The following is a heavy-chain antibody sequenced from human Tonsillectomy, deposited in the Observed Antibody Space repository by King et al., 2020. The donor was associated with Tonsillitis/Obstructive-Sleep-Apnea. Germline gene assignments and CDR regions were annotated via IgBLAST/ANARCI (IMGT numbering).Heavy chain of an antibody. CDR2: ISGDGGST. Sequence: VQLVESGGGVVQPGGSLRLSCAASGFIFDDYAMHWVRQAPGKGLEWVSLISGDGGSTYYADSVKGRFTISRDNSKNSLYLQMNSLRTEDTALYYCAKDIRSLDYGGNSMAIDYWGQGTLVTVSS. CDR3: AKDIRSLDYGGNSMAIDY. D-gene: IGHD4-23*01. J-gene: IGHJ4*02. V-gene: IGHV3-43*02. CDR1: GFIFDDYA.